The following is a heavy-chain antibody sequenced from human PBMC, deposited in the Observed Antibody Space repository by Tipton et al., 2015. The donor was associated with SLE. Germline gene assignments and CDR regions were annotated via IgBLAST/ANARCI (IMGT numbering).Heavy chain of an antibody. J-gene: IGHJ4*02. CDR2: ISGSGGST. Sequence: GSLRLSCAASGFTFSSYAMSWVRQAPGKGLEWVSAISGSGGSTYYADSVKGRFTISRDNSKNTLYLQMNSLRAEDTAVYYCAKDGGGYNWNVGFFDYWGQGTLVTVSS. CDR1: GFTFSSYA. CDR3: AKDGGGYNWNVGFFDY. V-gene: IGHV3-23*01. D-gene: IGHD1-20*01.